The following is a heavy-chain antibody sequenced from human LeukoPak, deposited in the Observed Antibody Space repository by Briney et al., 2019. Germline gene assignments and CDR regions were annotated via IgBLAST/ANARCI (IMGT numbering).Heavy chain of an antibody. J-gene: IGHJ4*02. V-gene: IGHV3-48*03. CDR1: GFTFSSYE. CDR2: ISSSGSTI. CDR3: AKSDDYEDY. D-gene: IGHD4-17*01. Sequence: GGSLRLSCAASGFTFSSYEMNSVRHAPGKGLEWVSYISSSGSTIYYADSVKGRFTISRDNAKHSPYLQMTSLRAEDTALYYCAKSDDYEDYWGERTLLTVSS.